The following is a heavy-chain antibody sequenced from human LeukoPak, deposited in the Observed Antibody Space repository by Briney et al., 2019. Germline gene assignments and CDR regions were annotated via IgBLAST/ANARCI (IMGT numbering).Heavy chain of an antibody. CDR2: RYYSGST. CDR1: GGSISSYY. V-gene: IGHV4-59*01. CDR3: ARVRGDFETD. Sequence: SETLSLTCSVSGGSISSYYWTWIRQPPGKGLEWIGYRYYSGSTTYNPSLKSRVTISVDTSKSQFSLKLISVTAADAAIYYCARVRGDFETDWGQGTLVTVSS. D-gene: IGHD3-16*01. J-gene: IGHJ1*01.